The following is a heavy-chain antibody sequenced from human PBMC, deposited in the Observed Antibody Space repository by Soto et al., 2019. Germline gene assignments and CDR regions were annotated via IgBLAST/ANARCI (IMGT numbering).Heavy chain of an antibody. V-gene: IGHV1-46*01. J-gene: IGHJ6*02. Sequence: ASVKVSCKASGYTFTSYAMHWVRQAPGQGLEWMGLINASSGSTNYAQKFQGRVTITRDTSTSTVYMELSSLRSEDTAVYYCARDYRGFGGGMDVWGQGTTVTVSS. D-gene: IGHD3-10*01. CDR1: GYTFTSYA. CDR2: INASSGST. CDR3: ARDYRGFGGGMDV.